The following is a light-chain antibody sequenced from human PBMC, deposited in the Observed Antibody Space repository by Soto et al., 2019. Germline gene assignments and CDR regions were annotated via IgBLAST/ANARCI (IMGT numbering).Light chain of an antibody. V-gene: IGKV3-20*01. CDR3: QQYGSSPWT. CDR2: GAS. Sequence: EIVLTQSPGTPSLSPGERATLSCRASQSVSSSSLAWYQQIPGQAPRLLIYGASSRATGIPDRFSGSGSGTDFTLTISRLEPADFAVYYCQQYGSSPWTFGQGTKVEVK. CDR1: QSVSSSS. J-gene: IGKJ1*01.